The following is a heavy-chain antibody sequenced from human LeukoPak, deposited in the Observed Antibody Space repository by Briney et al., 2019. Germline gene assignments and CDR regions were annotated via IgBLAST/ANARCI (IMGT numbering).Heavy chain of an antibody. J-gene: IGHJ6*03. CDR1: GGSISSYY. CDR2: IYYSGST. Sequence: PSETLSLTCTVSGGSISSYYWSWIRQPPGKGLEWIGYIYYSGSTNYNPSLKSRVTISVDTSKNQFSLKLSSVTAADTAMYYCARAAVDFFGFGVVKPHMDVWGKGTTVTVSS. V-gene: IGHV4-59*01. D-gene: IGHD3-3*01. CDR3: ARAAVDFFGFGVVKPHMDV.